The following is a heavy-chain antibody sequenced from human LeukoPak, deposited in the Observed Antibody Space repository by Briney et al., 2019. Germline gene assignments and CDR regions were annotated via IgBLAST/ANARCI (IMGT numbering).Heavy chain of an antibody. J-gene: IGHJ6*03. CDR1: GYTFTSYD. V-gene: IGHV1-8*03. CDR3: ARGFWATFREDYYYMDV. CDR2: MNPNSGNT. Sequence: ASVKVSCKASGYTFTSYDINWVRQATGQGLEWMGWMNPNSGNTGYAQKFQGRVTITRNTSISTAYMELSSLRSEDTAVYYCARGFWATFREDYYYMDVWGKGTTVTVSS. D-gene: IGHD5-24*01.